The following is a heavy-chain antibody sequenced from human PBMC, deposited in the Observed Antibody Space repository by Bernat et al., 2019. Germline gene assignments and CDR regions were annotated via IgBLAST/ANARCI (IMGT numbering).Heavy chain of an antibody. Sequence: QVQLVESGGGVVQPGTSLRLSCAASGFMFNTYGMLWVRLAPGKGLEWVAVISYDGTTKHYIESVRDRFTISRDDSKNTLYLQMNSLRAEDTAVYYCGSDHPDLFDSWGQGTLVTVSS. CDR2: ISYDGTTK. J-gene: IGHJ4*02. V-gene: IGHV3-33*01. CDR3: GSDHPDLFDS. CDR1: GFMFNTYG.